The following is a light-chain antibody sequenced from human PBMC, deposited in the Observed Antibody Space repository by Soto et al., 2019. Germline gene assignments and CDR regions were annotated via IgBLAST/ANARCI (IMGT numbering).Light chain of an antibody. V-gene: IGKV3-20*01. CDR3: QQYCSSRWT. CDR1: QSVSSNY. CDR2: GAS. Sequence: EIVLTQSPGTLSWSPGERATLSCRASQSVSSNYLAWYQQKPGQAPRPLIYGASSRATGIPDRFSGSGAGTDFTLTISRLESEDFAVYYCQQYCSSRWTFGQGTKVEIK. J-gene: IGKJ1*01.